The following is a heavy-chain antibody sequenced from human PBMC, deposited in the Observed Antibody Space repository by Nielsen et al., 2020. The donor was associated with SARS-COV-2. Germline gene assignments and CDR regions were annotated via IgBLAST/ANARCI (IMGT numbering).Heavy chain of an antibody. J-gene: IGHJ6*03. Sequence: WLRQPPGKGLEWVSAISGSGGSTYYADSVKGRFTISRDNSKNTLYLQMNSLRAEDTAVYYSPNIYGSNSGLFYYYYMDVWGKGTTVTVSS. CDR2: ISGSGGST. D-gene: IGHD4-23*01. CDR3: PNIYGSNSGLFYYYYMDV. V-gene: IGHV3-23*01.